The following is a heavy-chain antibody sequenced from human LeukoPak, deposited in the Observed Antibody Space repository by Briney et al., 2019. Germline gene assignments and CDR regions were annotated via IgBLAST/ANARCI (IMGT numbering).Heavy chain of an antibody. V-gene: IGHV3-23*01. D-gene: IGHD6-19*01. CDR3: AKDQSSGWYGYSDY. CDR1: GFTFSSYS. CDR2: ISGSGGNT. J-gene: IGHJ4*02. Sequence: GGSLRLSCAASGFTFSSYSMSWVRQAPGKGLEWVSAISGSGGNTYYADSVKGRFTISRDNSKNTLYLQMNSLRAEDTAVYYCAKDQSSGWYGYSDYWGQGTLVTVSS.